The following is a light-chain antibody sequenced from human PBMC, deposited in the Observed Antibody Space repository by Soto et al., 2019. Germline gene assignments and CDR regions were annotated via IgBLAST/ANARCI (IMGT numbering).Light chain of an antibody. Sequence: QSVLTQPASVSGSPGQSITISCTGTSSDVGGYNYVSWYQQHPGKAPKLMICEVSNRPSGVSNRFSGSKSGNTASLTISGLQAEDEADYYCSSYTSVSTLVVFGGGTKLTVL. CDR2: EVS. CDR3: SSYTSVSTLVV. CDR1: SSDVGGYNY. J-gene: IGLJ2*01. V-gene: IGLV2-14*01.